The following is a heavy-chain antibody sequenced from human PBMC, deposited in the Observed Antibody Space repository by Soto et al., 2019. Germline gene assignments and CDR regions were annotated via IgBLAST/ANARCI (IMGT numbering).Heavy chain of an antibody. V-gene: IGHV1-69*13. CDR1: GGTFSSYA. Sequence: GASVKVSCTASGGTFSSYAISWVRQAPGQGLELMGGIIPIFGTANYAQKFQGRVTITADESTSTAYMELSSLRSEDTAVYYCAIDNEYYYDSSGYFHNWFDPWGQGTLVTVSS. CDR3: AIDNEYYYDSSGYFHNWFDP. D-gene: IGHD3-22*01. CDR2: IIPIFGTA. J-gene: IGHJ5*02.